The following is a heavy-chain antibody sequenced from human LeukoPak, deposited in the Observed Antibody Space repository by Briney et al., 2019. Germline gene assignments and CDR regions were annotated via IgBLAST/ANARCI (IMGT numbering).Heavy chain of an antibody. D-gene: IGHD5-18*01. CDR2: ISAYNGNT. J-gene: IGHJ4*02. V-gene: IGHV1-18*01. Sequence: GASVKVSCKASGYTFTSYGISWVRQAPGQGLEWMGWISAYNGNTNYAQKLQGRVTMTTDTPTSTAYMELRSLRSDDRAVYYCARGSVDTAMVTIDYWGQGTLVTVSS. CDR3: ARGSVDTAMVTIDY. CDR1: GYTFTSYG.